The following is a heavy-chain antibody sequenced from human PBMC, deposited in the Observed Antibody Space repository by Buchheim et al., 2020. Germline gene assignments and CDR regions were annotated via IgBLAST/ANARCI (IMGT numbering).Heavy chain of an antibody. Sequence: QVQLQQWGAGLLKPSETLSLTCAVYGGSFSGYYWSWIRQPPGKGLEWIGEINHSGSTNYNPSLKSRVTISVDTSKNQFSLKLSSVTAADTAVYYCACRSHRWLQLRVFDYWGQGTL. CDR1: GGSFSGYY. D-gene: IGHD5-24*01. CDR2: INHSGST. V-gene: IGHV4-34*01. CDR3: ACRSHRWLQLRVFDY. J-gene: IGHJ4*02.